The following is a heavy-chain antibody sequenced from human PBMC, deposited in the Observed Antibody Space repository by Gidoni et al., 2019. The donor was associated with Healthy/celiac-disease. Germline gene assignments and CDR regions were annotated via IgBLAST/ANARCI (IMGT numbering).Heavy chain of an antibody. D-gene: IGHD6-13*01. CDR2: IYSGGST. CDR1: GFTVSSNY. CDR3: ASHKTGYSSSWQY. Sequence: EVQLVESGGGLVQPGGSLRLSCAASGFTVSSNYMSWVRQAPGKGLEWVSVIYSGGSTYYADSVKGRSTISRDNSKNTLYLQMNSLRAEDTAVYYCASHKTGYSSSWQYWGQGTLVTVSS. V-gene: IGHV3-66*02. J-gene: IGHJ4*02.